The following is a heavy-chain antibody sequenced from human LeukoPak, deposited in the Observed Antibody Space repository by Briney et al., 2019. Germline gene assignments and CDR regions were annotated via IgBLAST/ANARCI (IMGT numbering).Heavy chain of an antibody. CDR1: GGTFSSYA. V-gene: IGHV1-69*05. D-gene: IGHD3-22*01. CDR3: ARVRHYYDSSGYGLPPPAPYYYYYMDV. J-gene: IGHJ6*03. CDR2: IIPTFGTA. Sequence: ASVKVSCKASGGTFSSYAISWVRQAPGQGLEWMGGIIPTFGTANHAQKFQGRVTITTDESTSTAYMELSSLRSEDTAVYYCARVRHYYDSSGYGLPPPAPYYYYYMDVWGKGTTVTVSS.